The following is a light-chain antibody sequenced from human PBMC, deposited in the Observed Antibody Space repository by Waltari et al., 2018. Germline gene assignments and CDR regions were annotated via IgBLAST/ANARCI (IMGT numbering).Light chain of an antibody. V-gene: IGKV3-15*01. CDR1: QSVSSN. Sequence: EIVMTQSPATLSVSPGERATLSRRASQSVSSNLAWYQQKPGQAPRLLIYGASTRATGIPARFSGSGSGTEFTLTISSLQSEDFAVYYCQQYNNWPPFTFGPGTKVDIK. CDR2: GAS. J-gene: IGKJ3*01. CDR3: QQYNNWPPFT.